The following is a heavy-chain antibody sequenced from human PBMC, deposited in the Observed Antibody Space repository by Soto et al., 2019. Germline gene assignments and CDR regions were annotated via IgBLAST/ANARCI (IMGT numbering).Heavy chain of an antibody. J-gene: IGHJ6*01. CDR3: ARDGSTSWYSYDYHGMDV. Sequence: EVQLVESGGGLVQPGGSLRLSCAASGFTFRTYWLSWVRQVPGKGLEWVANINLDGSEKNYVDSVKGRFTISRDNARNSLYLQMSSLRAEDTALYYCARDGSTSWYSYDYHGMDVWGQGNKVNVS. D-gene: IGHD5-18*01. CDR2: INLDGSEK. CDR1: GFTFRTYW. V-gene: IGHV3-7*05.